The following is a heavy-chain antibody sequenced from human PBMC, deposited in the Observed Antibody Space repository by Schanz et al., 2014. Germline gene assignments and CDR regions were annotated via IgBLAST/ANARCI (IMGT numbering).Heavy chain of an antibody. CDR1: GYRVRDVS. J-gene: IGHJ4*02. CDR2: FDLEQGQT. D-gene: IGHD3-10*01. Sequence: QVDLIQTGAEVGKPGASVKVSCKVSGYRVRDVSIHWVRAVPGRGLQWLGGFDLEQGQTIYAHEFQGRVIMTEDTSTDTAYLELSSLTSDDTAVYYCTFPTGPFYGSGSCFNYWGPGTLXTVSS. CDR3: TFPTGPFYGSGSCFNY. V-gene: IGHV1-24*01.